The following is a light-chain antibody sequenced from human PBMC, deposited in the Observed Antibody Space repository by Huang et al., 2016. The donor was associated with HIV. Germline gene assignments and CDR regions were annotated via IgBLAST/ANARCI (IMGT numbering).Light chain of an antibody. CDR2: PAY. J-gene: IGKJ5*01. Sequence: DILLTQSPSSLSASVGDRVTITCRASQNINTSLNWYQQQPGKAPNLLIHPAYTLQTGVQSSFSGSGSGTDFTLTVNSLQPEDSATYYCQQGYSALITFGQGTRL. CDR1: QNINTS. CDR3: QQGYSALIT. V-gene: IGKV1-39*01.